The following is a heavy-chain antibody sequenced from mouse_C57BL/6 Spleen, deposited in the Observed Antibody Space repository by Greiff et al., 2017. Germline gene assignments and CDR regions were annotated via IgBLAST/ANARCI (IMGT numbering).Heavy chain of an antibody. Sequence: EVQGVESGGGLVKPGGSLKLSCAASGFTFSSYAMSWVRQTPEKRLEWVATISDGGSYTYYPDNVKGRFTISRDNAKNNLYLHMSHLKSEDTAMYYCSRDRDYDGYWYFDVWGTGTTVTVSS. CDR3: SRDRDYDGYWYFDV. CDR2: ISDGGSYT. D-gene: IGHD2-4*01. V-gene: IGHV5-4*01. J-gene: IGHJ1*03. CDR1: GFTFSSYA.